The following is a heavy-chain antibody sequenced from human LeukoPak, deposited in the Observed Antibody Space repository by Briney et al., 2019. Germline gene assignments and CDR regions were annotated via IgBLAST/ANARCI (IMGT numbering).Heavy chain of an antibody. CDR1: GGSISSYY. Sequence: SETLSLTCTVSGGSISSYYWSWIRQPAGKGLEWIGRIYTGGSTNYNPSLKSRVTMSVDTSKNQFSLKLSSVTAADTAVYYCARAGIYDFWSGNDAFDIWGQGTMVTVSS. J-gene: IGHJ3*02. D-gene: IGHD3-3*01. CDR2: IYTGGST. V-gene: IGHV4-4*07. CDR3: ARAGIYDFWSGNDAFDI.